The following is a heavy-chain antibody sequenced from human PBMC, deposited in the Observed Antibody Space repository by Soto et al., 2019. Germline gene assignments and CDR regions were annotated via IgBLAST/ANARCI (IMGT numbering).Heavy chain of an antibody. Sequence: GGSLRLSCAASGFTFSSYAMSWVRQAPGKGLEWVSAISGSGGSTYYADSVKGRFTISRDNSKNTLYLQMNSLRAEDTAVYYCAKAFDYYGSGSYGDYWGQGTLVTVSS. J-gene: IGHJ4*02. V-gene: IGHV3-23*01. CDR1: GFTFSSYA. D-gene: IGHD3-10*01. CDR2: ISGSGGST. CDR3: AKAFDYYGSGSYGDY.